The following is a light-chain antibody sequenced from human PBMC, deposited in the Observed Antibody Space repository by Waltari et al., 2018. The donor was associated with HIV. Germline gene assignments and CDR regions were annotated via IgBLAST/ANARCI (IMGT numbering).Light chain of an antibody. Sequence: QSALTQQASVSGSLGQSITISCNGTSGNIGKYNLVPWYQQHPGKAPKLLIYEVTRSPSGISSLFSASKSDHAASLTSPGLQAEDEAAYFCCSYAGTTDFCVFGGGT. V-gene: IGLV2-23*02. CDR1: SGNIGKYNL. CDR3: CSYAGTTDFCV. CDR2: EVT. J-gene: IGLJ1*01.